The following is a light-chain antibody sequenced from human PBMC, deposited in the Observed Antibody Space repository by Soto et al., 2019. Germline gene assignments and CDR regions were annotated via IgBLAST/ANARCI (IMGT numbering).Light chain of an antibody. V-gene: IGLV1-51*01. CDR2: DND. CDR1: NSNIGNNY. Sequence: QSVLTQPPSVSAAPGQKVTISCSGSNSNIGNNYVSWYQQLPGTAPKLLIYDNDKRPSGIPDRFSGSKSGTSATLGITGLQTGDEADYYCGTWDSSLYGVFGSGTKVTVL. CDR3: GTWDSSLYGV. J-gene: IGLJ1*01.